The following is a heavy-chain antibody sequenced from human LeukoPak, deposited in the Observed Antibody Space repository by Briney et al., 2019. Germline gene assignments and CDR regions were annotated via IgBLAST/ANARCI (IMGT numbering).Heavy chain of an antibody. J-gene: IGHJ5*02. V-gene: IGHV3-23*01. CDR3: AKASMVRGYDA. CDR2: ISGSGGGT. Sequence: WGSLRLSCAASGFTFSKNSMTWVRQAPGKGLEWVSTISGSGGGTYSADSVKGRVTISRDNSKNTVYMPMNRLRADDTAAYYCAKASMVRGYDAWSQGALVTVSS. CDR1: GFTFSKNS. D-gene: IGHD3-10*01.